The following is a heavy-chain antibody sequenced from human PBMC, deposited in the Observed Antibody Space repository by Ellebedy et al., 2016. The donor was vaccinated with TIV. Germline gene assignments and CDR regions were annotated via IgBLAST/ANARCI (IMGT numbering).Heavy chain of an antibody. CDR1: GYTFSNYF. CDR2: INTSSGST. J-gene: IGHJ4*02. D-gene: IGHD6-19*01. Sequence: AASVKVSCKASGYTFSNYFVHWLRQAPGQGLEWMGIINTSSGSTTYAQKLQGRLTMTRDTSTSTVYMELSSLRSEDTAVYYCARARSSGWLHTPDYWGQGLLVTVSS. CDR3: ARARSSGWLHTPDY. V-gene: IGHV1-46*04.